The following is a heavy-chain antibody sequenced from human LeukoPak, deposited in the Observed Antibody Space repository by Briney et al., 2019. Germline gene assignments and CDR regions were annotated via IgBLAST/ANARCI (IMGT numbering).Heavy chain of an antibody. CDR2: IKSKTDGGTT. CDR3: ARITDQGRYYYYMDV. J-gene: IGHJ6*03. D-gene: IGHD2/OR15-2a*01. V-gene: IGHV3-15*01. CDR1: GFTFSHAW. Sequence: GGSLRLSCGASGFTFSHAWMSWVRQAPGKGLEWVGRIKSKTDGGTTDYAAPVKGRFTISRDNFKNTLYLQMNSLRAEDTAVYYCARITDQGRYYYYMDVWGKGTTVTVSS.